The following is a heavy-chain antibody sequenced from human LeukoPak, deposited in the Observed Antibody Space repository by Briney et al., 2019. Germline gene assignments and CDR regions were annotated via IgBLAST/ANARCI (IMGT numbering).Heavy chain of an antibody. V-gene: IGHV3-33*01. Sequence: TGGSLRLSCAVSGYTFSSYGMHWVRQAPGKGLEWVAVIWHDGSNKYYADSVKGRFTISRDNSKNTLYLQMNSLRAEDTAVYYCARDYDILTGYYHYYYYGMDVWGKGTTVTVSS. CDR3: ARDYDILTGYYHYYYYGMDV. J-gene: IGHJ6*04. CDR1: GYTFSSYG. D-gene: IGHD3-9*01. CDR2: IWHDGSNK.